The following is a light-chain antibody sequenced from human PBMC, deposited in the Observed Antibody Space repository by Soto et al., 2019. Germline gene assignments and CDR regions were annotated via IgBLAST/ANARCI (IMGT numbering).Light chain of an antibody. V-gene: IGLV2-14*03. J-gene: IGLJ1*01. CDR2: DVA. CDR3: VSYTSNTTYV. Sequence: QSVLTQPPSASGSPGQSVAISCTGTSSDVGGSNFVSWYQQHPGKPPKLIIYDVANRPSGVSNRFSGSKSGSTASLIISRLQTEDEADYYCVSYTSNTTYVFGTGTKVTVL. CDR1: SSDVGGSNF.